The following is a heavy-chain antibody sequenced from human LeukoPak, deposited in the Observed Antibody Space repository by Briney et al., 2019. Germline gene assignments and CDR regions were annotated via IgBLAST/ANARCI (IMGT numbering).Heavy chain of an antibody. CDR1: GFTVSSNY. Sequence: GGSLRLSCAASGFTVSSNYMSWVRQAPGKGLEWVSVIYSGGSTYYAESVKGRFTISRDNSKNTLFLQMNGLRAEDTAVYYCARGSSGTYDMGYWGQGTLVTVSS. CDR3: ARGSSGTYDMGY. CDR2: IYSGGST. V-gene: IGHV3-66*01. D-gene: IGHD1-26*01. J-gene: IGHJ4*02.